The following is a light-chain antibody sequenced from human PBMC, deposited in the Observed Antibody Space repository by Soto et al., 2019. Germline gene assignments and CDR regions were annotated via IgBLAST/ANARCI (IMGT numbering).Light chain of an antibody. CDR1: EVVTTN. CDR2: GAS. V-gene: IGKV3-15*01. Sequence: EIVVTQSPATLSVSPGERATLSCRASEVVTTNLAWYQQKPGQAPRLLIYGASTGAAGIPARFSGSGSGTHXXXTXXSVQSEDFAVYYXXQYSNWPPITFGQGTRLEIK. CDR3: XQYSNWPPIT. J-gene: IGKJ5*01.